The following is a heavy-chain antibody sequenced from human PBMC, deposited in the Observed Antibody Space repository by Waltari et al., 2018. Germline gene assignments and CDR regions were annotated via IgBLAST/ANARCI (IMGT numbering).Heavy chain of an antibody. V-gene: IGHV3-74*01. J-gene: IGHJ4*02. Sequence: EVQLVESGGGLVQPGGSLRLSCAASGFTFSASRMHWVRQAPGKGLVWGSLINADGRATLYADSVKGRFTMSRDNAKDTLYLQMNSLRGEDTAVYYCAIQISGVVFWGQGTLVTVSS. CDR2: INADGRAT. CDR1: GFTFSASR. CDR3: AIQISGVVF. D-gene: IGHD3-3*01.